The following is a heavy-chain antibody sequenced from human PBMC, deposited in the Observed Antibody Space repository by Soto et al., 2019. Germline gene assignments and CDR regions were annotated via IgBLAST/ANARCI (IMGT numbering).Heavy chain of an antibody. CDR3: ARSTYYGDYNWYFDL. CDR2: INAGNGNT. Sequence: ASVKVSCKASGYTFTSYAMPWARQAPGQRLEWMGWINAGNGNTKYSQKFQGRVTITRDTSASTAYMELSSLRSEDTAVYYCARSTYYGDYNWYFDLWGRGTLVTVSS. D-gene: IGHD4-17*01. V-gene: IGHV1-3*01. CDR1: GYTFTSYA. J-gene: IGHJ2*01.